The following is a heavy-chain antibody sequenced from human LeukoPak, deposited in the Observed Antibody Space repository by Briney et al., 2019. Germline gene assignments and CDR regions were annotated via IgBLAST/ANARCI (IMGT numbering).Heavy chain of an antibody. CDR1: GGSISSYY. CDR3: AREGGPYRPLDY. CDR2: IYYSGST. J-gene: IGHJ4*02. V-gene: IGHV4-59*01. Sequence: SETLSLTCTVSGGSISSYYWSWIRQPPEKGLEWIGYIYYSGSTTYNPSLRSRVTISVDTSKNQLSLKLSSVTAADTAVYYCAREGGPYRPLDYSGQGTLVTVSS.